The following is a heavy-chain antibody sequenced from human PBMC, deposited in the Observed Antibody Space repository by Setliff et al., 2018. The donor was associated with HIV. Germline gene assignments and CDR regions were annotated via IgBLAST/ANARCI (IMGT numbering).Heavy chain of an antibody. CDR2: ISSGAGTM. V-gene: IGHV3-11*04. J-gene: IGHJ4*02. Sequence: GGSLRLSCTASGFSFSDFYMAWIRQAPGKGPEWLSYISSGAGTMYYATSVKGRFTISRDNARNSLFLQMNNLRATDTATYFCARQAGSCSRGNCPYYFDYWGPGSLVTVSS. CDR1: GFSFSDFY. CDR3: ARQAGSCSRGNCPYYFDY. D-gene: IGHD2-15*01.